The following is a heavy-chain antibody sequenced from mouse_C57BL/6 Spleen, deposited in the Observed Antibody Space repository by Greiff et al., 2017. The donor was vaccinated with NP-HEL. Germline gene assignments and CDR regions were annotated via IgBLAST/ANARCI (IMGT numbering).Heavy chain of an antibody. D-gene: IGHD1-1*01. CDR1: GYPFTSYT. V-gene: IGHV1-4*01. J-gene: IGHJ3*01. CDR3: ARSYGSSYEFAY. CDR2: LNPSRGYT. Sequence: VQLQESGAELARPGASVTMSCKASGYPFTSYTMHWVKQRPGQGLEWIGYLNPSRGYTKSNPKFKAKSTFTADKSSSTAYMQLSSLTSEDSAVYYCARSYGSSYEFAYWGQGTLVTVSA.